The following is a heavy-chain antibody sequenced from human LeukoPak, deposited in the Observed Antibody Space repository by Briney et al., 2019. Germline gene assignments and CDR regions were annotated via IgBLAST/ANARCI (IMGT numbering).Heavy chain of an antibody. CDR1: GCTLTELS. CDR2: FDPEDGET. V-gene: IGHV1-24*01. CDR3: ATDRITIFGVVGDY. J-gene: IGHJ4*02. Sequence: ASVKVSCKVSGCTLTELSMHWVRQAPGKGLEWMGGFDPEDGETIYAQKFQGRVTMTEDTSTDTAYVELSSLRSEDTAVYYCATDRITIFGVVGDYWGQGTLVTVSS. D-gene: IGHD3-3*01.